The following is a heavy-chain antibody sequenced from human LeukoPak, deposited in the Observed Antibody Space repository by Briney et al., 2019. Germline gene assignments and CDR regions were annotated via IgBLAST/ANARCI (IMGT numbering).Heavy chain of an antibody. Sequence: SETLSLTCTVSGGSIRSYYWTWIRQPPGKGLEWIGYIYYSGSTNYKPSLKSRVTISVDTSKNQLSLRLSSVTAADTAFYYCARYIVSYPHDAFDIWGQGTMVTVSS. J-gene: IGHJ3*02. D-gene: IGHD1-26*01. CDR3: ARYIVSYPHDAFDI. CDR2: IYYSGST. V-gene: IGHV4-59*01. CDR1: GGSIRSYY.